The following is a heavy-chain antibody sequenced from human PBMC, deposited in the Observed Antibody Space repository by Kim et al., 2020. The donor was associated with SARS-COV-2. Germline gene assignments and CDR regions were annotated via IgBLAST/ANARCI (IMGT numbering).Heavy chain of an antibody. CDR3: ARVIPSLKHRSMVRGTQYYFDY. CDR1: GGSISSSNW. CDR2: IYHSGST. D-gene: IGHD3-10*01. Sequence: SETLSLTCAVSGGSISSSNWWSWVRQPPGKGLEWIGEIYHSGSTNYNPSLKSRVTISVDKSKNQFSLKLSSVTAADTAVYYCARVIPSLKHRSMVRGTQYYFDYWGQGTLVTVSS. J-gene: IGHJ4*02. V-gene: IGHV4-4*02.